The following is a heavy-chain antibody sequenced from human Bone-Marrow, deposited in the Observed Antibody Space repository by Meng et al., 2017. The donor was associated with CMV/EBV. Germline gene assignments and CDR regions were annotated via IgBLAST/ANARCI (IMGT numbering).Heavy chain of an antibody. CDR1: EYIFTAYS. Sequence: SEYIFTAYSIHWVRQAPGQSLEWIGWIDPANGNTKFPQKFQGRVTITRDTFATTAYIGLSSLTSEDTAIYFCARDWGTAYATNYFDSWGQGTLVTVSS. J-gene: IGHJ5*01. CDR3: ARDWGTAYATNYFDS. CDR2: IDPANGNT. D-gene: IGHD3-16*01. V-gene: IGHV1-3*01.